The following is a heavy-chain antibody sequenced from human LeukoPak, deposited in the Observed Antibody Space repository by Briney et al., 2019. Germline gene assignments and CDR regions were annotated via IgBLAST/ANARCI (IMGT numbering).Heavy chain of an antibody. D-gene: IGHD4-23*01. J-gene: IGHJ5*02. V-gene: IGHV5-51*01. Sequence: GESLKISCKGSGYSFTSYWIGWVRQMPGKGLEWMGIIYPGDSDTRYSPSFQGQVTISADKSISTAYLQWSSLKASDTAMYYCARRKNDYGGNSGWFDPWGQGTLVTASS. CDR2: IYPGDSDT. CDR1: GYSFTSYW. CDR3: ARRKNDYGGNSGWFDP.